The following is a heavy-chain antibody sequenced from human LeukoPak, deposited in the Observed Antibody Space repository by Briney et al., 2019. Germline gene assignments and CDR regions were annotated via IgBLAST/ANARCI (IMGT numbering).Heavy chain of an antibody. Sequence: GGSLRLSWAASGFTFTTSAVSWVRQAPGKGLEWVSTLTGGDGGTYYADSVKGRFTISRDNSKHTLYLQMNSLRAEDTAIYYCAKRLLVGSTVRPYFDSWGQGTLVTVSS. D-gene: IGHD1-26*01. CDR1: GFTFTTSA. CDR2: LTGGDGGT. CDR3: AKRLLVGSTVRPYFDS. J-gene: IGHJ4*02. V-gene: IGHV3-23*01.